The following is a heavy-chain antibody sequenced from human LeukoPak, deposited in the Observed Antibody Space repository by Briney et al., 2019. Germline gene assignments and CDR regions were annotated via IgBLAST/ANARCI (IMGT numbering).Heavy chain of an antibody. V-gene: IGHV4-39*01. J-gene: IGHJ5*02. D-gene: IGHD3-3*01. CDR1: VGSISTSSYY. Sequence: KPSDTLSLTCIVSVGSISTSSYYWGWIRQPPGKGLECIGTIYYSGSTYYNPSRKSRATISVDTSKNQFSLRLSSVTAADTAVYYCARRPSGYPLSWFDPWGQGTLVTVSS. CDR3: ARRPSGYPLSWFDP. CDR2: IYYSGST.